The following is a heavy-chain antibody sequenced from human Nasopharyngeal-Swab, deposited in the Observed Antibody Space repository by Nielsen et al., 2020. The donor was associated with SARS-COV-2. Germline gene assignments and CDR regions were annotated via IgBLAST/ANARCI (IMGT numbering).Heavy chain of an antibody. J-gene: IGHJ4*02. CDR3: TTLSGYPGGY. V-gene: IGHV3-15*01. Sequence: GESLKISCAASGFTFSNAWMSWVRQAPGKGLEWVGRIKSKTDGGTTDYAAPVKGRFTISRDVSKNTLYLQMNSLKTEDTAVYYCTTLSGYPGGYWGQGTLVTVSS. CDR2: IKSKTDGGTT. CDR1: GFTFSNAW. D-gene: IGHD4-23*01.